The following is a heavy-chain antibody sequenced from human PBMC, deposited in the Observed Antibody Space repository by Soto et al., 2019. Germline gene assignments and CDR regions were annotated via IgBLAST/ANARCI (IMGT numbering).Heavy chain of an antibody. CDR1: GGSMSSSNW. Sequence: PSETLSLTCTVSGGSMSSSNWWNWVRQSPGKGLEWIGEAHHSGSTNYNPSLKSRVTISVDTSKNQFSLKLSSVTAADTALYYCARLNAGTTYYYSGMDVWGQGTTVTVSS. D-gene: IGHD1-7*01. CDR2: AHHSGST. J-gene: IGHJ6*02. CDR3: ARLNAGTTYYYSGMDV. V-gene: IGHV4-4*02.